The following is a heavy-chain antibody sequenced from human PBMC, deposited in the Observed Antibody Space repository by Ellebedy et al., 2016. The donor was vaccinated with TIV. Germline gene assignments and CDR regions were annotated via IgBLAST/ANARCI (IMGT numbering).Heavy chain of an antibody. V-gene: IGHV3-33*01. CDR2: IWSDGTTK. CDR3: AREIIYGGYYFDY. J-gene: IGHJ4*02. D-gene: IGHD4-23*01. Sequence: GGSLRLXXAASGFTFGSYGMHCVRQAPGEGLEWVAVIWSDGTTKYYSDSVKGRFTISRDNSKNTLYLQMNSLRAEDTAVYYCAREIIYGGYYFDYWGQGTLVTVSS. CDR1: GFTFGSYG.